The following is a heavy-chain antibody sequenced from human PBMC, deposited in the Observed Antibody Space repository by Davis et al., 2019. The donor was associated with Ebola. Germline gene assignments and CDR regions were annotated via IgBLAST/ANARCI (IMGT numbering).Heavy chain of an antibody. CDR2: ISWNSGSI. D-gene: IGHD3-3*01. V-gene: IGHV3-9*01. CDR3: AKDHPRGFSAFDI. Sequence: SLKISCAASGFTFDDYAMHWVRQAPGKGLEWVSGISWNSGSIGYADSVKGRFTISRDNAKNSLYLQMNSLRAEDTALYYCAKDHPRGFSAFDIWGQGTMVTVSS. CDR1: GFTFDDYA. J-gene: IGHJ3*02.